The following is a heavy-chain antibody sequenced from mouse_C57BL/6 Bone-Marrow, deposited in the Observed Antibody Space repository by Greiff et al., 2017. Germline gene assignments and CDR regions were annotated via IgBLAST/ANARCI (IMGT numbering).Heavy chain of an antibody. J-gene: IGHJ1*03. CDR1: GYTFTSYW. D-gene: IGHD1-1*01. V-gene: IGHV1-69*01. Sequence: QVQLQQPGAELVMPGASVKLSCKASGYTFTSYWMHWVKQRPGQGLEWIGEIDPSDSYTNYNQKFKGKSTLTVDKSSSTAYMQLSSLTSEDSAVYYCARFPFYYYGSSYGWYFDGWGTGTTVTVSS. CDR2: IDPSDSYT. CDR3: ARFPFYYYGSSYGWYFDG.